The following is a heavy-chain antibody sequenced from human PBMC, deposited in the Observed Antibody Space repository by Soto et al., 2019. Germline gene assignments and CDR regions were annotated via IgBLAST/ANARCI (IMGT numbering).Heavy chain of an antibody. CDR3: ARGYYYGSGSYYSPSCMDV. CDR1: GYTFTSYD. CDR2: MNPNSGNT. D-gene: IGHD3-10*01. J-gene: IGHJ6*02. V-gene: IGHV1-8*01. Sequence: GASVKVSCKASGYTFTSYDINWVRQATGQGLEWMGWMNPNSGNTGYAQKFQGRVTMTRNTSISTAYMELSSLRSEDTAVYYCARGYYYGSGSYYSPSCMDVWGQGTTVTVSS.